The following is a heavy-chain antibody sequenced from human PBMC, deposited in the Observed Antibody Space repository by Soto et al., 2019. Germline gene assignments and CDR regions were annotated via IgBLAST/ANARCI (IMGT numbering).Heavy chain of an antibody. CDR2: IWYDGSNK. J-gene: IGHJ4*02. CDR3: ARPTIAAAGPPDY. D-gene: IGHD6-13*01. Sequence: GGSLRLSCAASGFTFSSYVMHWVRQSPGKGLEWVAVIWYDGSNKYYADSVKGRFTISRDNSKNTLYLQMNSLRAEDTAVYYCARPTIAAAGPPDYWGQGTLVTVSS. V-gene: IGHV3-33*01. CDR1: GFTFSSYV.